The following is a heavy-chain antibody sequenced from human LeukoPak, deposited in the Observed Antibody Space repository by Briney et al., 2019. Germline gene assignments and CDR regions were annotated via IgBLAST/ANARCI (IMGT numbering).Heavy chain of an antibody. CDR2: IWYDGSNK. CDR1: GFTFSNYG. CDR3: ARGDYYDSSGYSQYFQH. J-gene: IGHJ1*01. D-gene: IGHD3-22*01. V-gene: IGHV3-33*01. Sequence: PGGSLRLSCAASGFTFSNYGMHWVRQAPGEGLEWVAVIWYDGSNKYYADSVKGRFTISRDNYKNTLYLQMNSLRAEDTAVYYCARGDYYDSSGYSQYFQHWGQGTLVTVSS.